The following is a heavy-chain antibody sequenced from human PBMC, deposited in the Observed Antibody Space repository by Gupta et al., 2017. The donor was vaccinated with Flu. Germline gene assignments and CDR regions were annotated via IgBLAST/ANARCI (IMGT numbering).Heavy chain of an antibody. CDR3: ARYYGSSTSCYRDGFDI. D-gene: IGHD2-2*02. Sequence: YWSVIRQNPGKGLEWIGYIYYSGNTNYNPSLKSRVTRSLDTSKNQFSLKLSSMTDADTAVYYGARYYGSSTSCYRDGFDIWGQGTLVTV. CDR1: Y. J-gene: IGHJ3*02. CDR2: IYYSGNT. V-gene: IGHV4-59*08.